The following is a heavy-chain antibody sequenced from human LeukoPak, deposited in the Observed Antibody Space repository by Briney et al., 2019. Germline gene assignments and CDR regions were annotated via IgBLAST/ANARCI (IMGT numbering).Heavy chain of an antibody. CDR3: ARDRVITFGGVLAY. D-gene: IGHD3-16*01. V-gene: IGHV1-2*02. Sequence: ASVKVSCKASGYTFTGYYMHWVRQAPGQRLEWMGWINPNSGGTNYAQKFQGRVTMTRDTSISTAYMELSRLRSDDTAVYYCARDRVITFGGVLAYWGQGTLVTVSS. CDR1: GYTFTGYY. CDR2: INPNSGGT. J-gene: IGHJ4*02.